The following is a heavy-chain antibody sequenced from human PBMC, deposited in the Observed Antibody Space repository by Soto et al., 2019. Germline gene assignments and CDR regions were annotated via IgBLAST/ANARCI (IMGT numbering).Heavy chain of an antibody. CDR3: ARELEYYDYFGLDV. V-gene: IGHV3-33*01. Sequence: QVQLVESGGGVVQPGKSLRLSCEVSGFPLSDYGMHWVRQAPGKGLEWVAVLWSDGANSFYAGSVMGRFTVSRDTSKNTLFLEXESLRGDDTGVYYCARELEYYDYFGLDVWGQGTTVIVSS. CDR1: GFPLSDYG. D-gene: IGHD6-6*01. J-gene: IGHJ6*02. CDR2: LWSDGANS.